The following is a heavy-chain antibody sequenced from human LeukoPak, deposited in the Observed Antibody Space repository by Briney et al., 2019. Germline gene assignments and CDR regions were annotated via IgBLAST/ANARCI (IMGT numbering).Heavy chain of an antibody. D-gene: IGHD1-20*01. CDR2: ISYDGSNK. CDR3: ARDLITGTTWGIDY. J-gene: IGHJ4*02. Sequence: GGSLRLSCAASGLTFSSYAMHWVRQAPGKGLEWVAVISYDGSNKYYADSVKGRFTISRDNSKNTLYLQMNSLRAEDTAVYYCARDLITGTTWGIDYWGQGTLVTVSS. V-gene: IGHV3-30*04. CDR1: GLTFSSYA.